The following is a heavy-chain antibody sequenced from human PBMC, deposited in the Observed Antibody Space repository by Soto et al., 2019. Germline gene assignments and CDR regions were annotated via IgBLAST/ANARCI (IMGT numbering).Heavy chain of an antibody. J-gene: IGHJ4*02. CDR3: AGQGSSRGSYYDAFDF. V-gene: IGHV5-51*01. CDR2: IYPGASDI. CDR1: GYTFIYFL. Sequence: GESLKISCQASGYTFIYFLVAWVRQVPEKGLEWMGVIYPGASDIRYSPSFEGHVTISADKSTNTAYVQWSSLEAADTAIYYCAGQGSSRGSYYDAFDFWGPGTLVTVSS. D-gene: IGHD3-16*01.